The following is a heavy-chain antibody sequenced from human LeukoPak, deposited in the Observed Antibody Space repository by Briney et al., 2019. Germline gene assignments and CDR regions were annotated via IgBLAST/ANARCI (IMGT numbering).Heavy chain of an antibody. CDR1: GYTFTSYG. V-gene: IGHV1-18*01. Sequence: ASVKVSCKASGYTFTSYGISWVRQAPGQGLEWMGWISAYNGNTNYAQKFQGRVTMTRDTSISTAYMELSRLRSDDTAVYYCARPRRWNYDGFDPWGQGTLVTVSS. CDR2: ISAYNGNT. D-gene: IGHD1-7*01. CDR3: ARPRRWNYDGFDP. J-gene: IGHJ5*02.